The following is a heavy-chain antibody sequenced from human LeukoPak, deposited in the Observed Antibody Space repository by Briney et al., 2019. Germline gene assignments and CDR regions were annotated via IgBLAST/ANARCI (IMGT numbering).Heavy chain of an antibody. J-gene: IGHJ3*02. CDR1: GYTFSDYY. Sequence: ASVKVSCKASGYTFSDYYMHWLRQAPGQGLEWMGWMHPNSGGTNYAQKFQGRVTMTRDTSISTAYMDLSSLRSDDTAVYYCARHTTIFGVAIIDIWGQGTMVTVSS. D-gene: IGHD3-3*01. V-gene: IGHV1-2*02. CDR2: MHPNSGGT. CDR3: ARHTTIFGVAIIDI.